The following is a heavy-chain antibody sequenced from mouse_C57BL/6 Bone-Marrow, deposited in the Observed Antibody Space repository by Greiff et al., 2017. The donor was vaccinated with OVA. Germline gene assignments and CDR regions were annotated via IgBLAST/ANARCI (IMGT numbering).Heavy chain of an antibody. D-gene: IGHD1-1*01. CDR2: IWGGGST. CDR1: GFSFTSYG. V-gene: IGHV2-9*01. CDR3: SKHFCYVSLFDV. J-gene: IGHJ1*03. Sequence: QVQLQQSGPGLVAPSQSLSITCTVSGFSFTSYGIDWVSQPPGTGLEWLGVIWGGGSTNYNSALLSTLSIIKDTSISQVFLKMNSLQTYYTAMYYSSKHFCYVSLFDVWGTGTTVTVSS.